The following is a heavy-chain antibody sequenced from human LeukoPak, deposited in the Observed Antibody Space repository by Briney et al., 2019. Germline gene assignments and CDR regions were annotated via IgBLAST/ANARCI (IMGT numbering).Heavy chain of an antibody. CDR2: ISSSSSTI. J-gene: IGHJ4*02. V-gene: IGHV3-48*01. D-gene: IGHD5/OR15-5a*01. CDR1: GFTFSSYS. CDR3: ARRYSVYEWDY. Sequence: PGGSLRLSCAASGFTFSSYSMNWGRHAAGKGLGGVSYISSSSSTIYYADSGKGRFTISRDNAKNSLYLQMNSLRAEDTAVYYCARRYSVYEWDYWGQGTLVTVSS.